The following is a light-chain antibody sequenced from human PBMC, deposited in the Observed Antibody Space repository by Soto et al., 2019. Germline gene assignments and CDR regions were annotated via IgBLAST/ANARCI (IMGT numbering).Light chain of an antibody. V-gene: IGKV3-15*01. CDR3: QQYNTWRSIT. CDR1: QSISSN. J-gene: IGKJ5*01. CDR2: GAS. Sequence: EIVMTQSPATLSVSPGERATLSCRASQSISSNLGWYQQRPGQAPRLLIYGASTRATGIPARFSGSGSGTEFTLTLSSLQSEDFPVYYCQQYNTWRSITFGQGTRLEIK.